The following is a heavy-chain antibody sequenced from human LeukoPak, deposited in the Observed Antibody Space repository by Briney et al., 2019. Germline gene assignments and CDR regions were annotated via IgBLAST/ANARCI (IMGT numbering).Heavy chain of an antibody. V-gene: IGHV3-30-3*01. CDR3: AREYYDFWSGFGLHPYGMDV. CDR2: ISYDGSNK. D-gene: IGHD3-3*01. CDR1: GFTFSSYA. Sequence: PGGSLRLSCAASGFTFSSYAMHWVRQAPGKGLEWVTVISYDGSNKYYADSVKGRFTISRDNSKNTLYLQMNSLRAEDTAVYYCAREYYDFWSGFGLHPYGMDVWGQGTTVTVSS. J-gene: IGHJ6*02.